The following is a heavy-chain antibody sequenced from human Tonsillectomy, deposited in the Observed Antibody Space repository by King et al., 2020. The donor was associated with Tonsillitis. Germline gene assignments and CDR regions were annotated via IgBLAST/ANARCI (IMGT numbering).Heavy chain of an antibody. CDR2: IYYGGSST. Sequence: VQLVESGGGLVQPGGSLRLSCAASGFTFSNYAMTWVRQAPGKGLEWVSVIYYGGSSTYYADSVKGRFTISRDNTKNTLYLQMNSLRAEDPAVYYCAKVFYYGLDVWGQGTTVTVSS. CDR3: AKVFYYGLDV. V-gene: IGHV3-23*03. CDR1: GFTFSNYA. J-gene: IGHJ6*02.